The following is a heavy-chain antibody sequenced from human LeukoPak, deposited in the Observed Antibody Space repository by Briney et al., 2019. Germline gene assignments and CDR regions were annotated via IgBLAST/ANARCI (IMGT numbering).Heavy chain of an antibody. D-gene: IGHD4-17*01. CDR3: AKVLRGLAYYGDYRD. V-gene: IGHV3-23*01. CDR2: ISGSGGST. CDR1: GFTFSNYA. J-gene: IGHJ4*02. Sequence: GGSLRLSCAASGFTFSNYAMSWIRHAPGKGLEWVSSISGSGGSTYYADSVKGRFTISRANSKNTLYMQMNSLRAEDTAVYYCAKVLRGLAYYGDYRDWGQGTLVTVSS.